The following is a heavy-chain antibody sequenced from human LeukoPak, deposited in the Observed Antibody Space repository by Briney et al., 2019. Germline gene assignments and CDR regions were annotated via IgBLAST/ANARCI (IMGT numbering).Heavy chain of an antibody. CDR1: GFTFSDYY. J-gene: IGHJ4*02. V-gene: IGHV3-11*01. CDR3: ARVSNYYYDSSGYVDY. Sequence: GGSPRLSCAASGFTFSDYYMSWIRQAPGKGLEWVSYISSSGSTIYYADSVKGRFTISRDNAKNSLYLQMNSLRAEDTAVYYCARVSNYYYDSSGYVDYWGQGTLVTVSS. D-gene: IGHD3-22*01. CDR2: ISSSGSTI.